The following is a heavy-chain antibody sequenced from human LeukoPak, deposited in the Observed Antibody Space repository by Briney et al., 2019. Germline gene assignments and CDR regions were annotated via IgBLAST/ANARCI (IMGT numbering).Heavy chain of an antibody. D-gene: IGHD3-22*01. CDR1: GFTFSSYG. Sequence: GGSLRLSCAASGFTFSSYGMHWVRQAPGKGLEWVAFIRYDGSNKYYADSVKGRFTISRDNSKNALYLQMNSLRAEDTAVYYCAKGGYSPLDAFVIWGQGTMVTVSS. CDR2: IRYDGSNK. CDR3: AKGGYSPLDAFVI. V-gene: IGHV3-30*02. J-gene: IGHJ3*02.